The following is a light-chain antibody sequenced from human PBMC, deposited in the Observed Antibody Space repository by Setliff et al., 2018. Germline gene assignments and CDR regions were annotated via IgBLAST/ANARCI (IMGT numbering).Light chain of an antibody. CDR2: EVS. CDR3: SSYAGNYIYV. CDR1: SRDVGGVNF. Sequence: QSALARPPSASGSPGQSVAISCTGTSRDVGGVNFVSWYQQHPGKAPKLIIYEVSKRPSGVPDRSSGSKSGNTASLTVSGLQAEDEADYYCSSYAGNYIYVFGSGTKVTVL. V-gene: IGLV2-8*01. J-gene: IGLJ1*01.